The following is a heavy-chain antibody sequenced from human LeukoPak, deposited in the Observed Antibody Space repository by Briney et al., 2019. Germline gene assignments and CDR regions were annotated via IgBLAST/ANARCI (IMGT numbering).Heavy chain of an antibody. CDR1: GYTFTSYG. CDR2: ISAYNGNT. Sequence: ASVKVSCKASGYTFTSYGISWVRQAPGQGLEWMGWISAYNGNTNYAQKLQGRVTMTTDTSTSTAYMELRSLRSDGTAVYYCARGAYYDFWSGYSRAYFDYWGQGTLVTVSS. D-gene: IGHD3-3*01. CDR3: ARGAYYDFWSGYSRAYFDY. V-gene: IGHV1-18*01. J-gene: IGHJ4*02.